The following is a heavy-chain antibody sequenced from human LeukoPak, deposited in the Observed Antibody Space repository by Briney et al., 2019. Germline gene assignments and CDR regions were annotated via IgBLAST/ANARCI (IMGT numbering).Heavy chain of an antibody. CDR1: GGSFSGYY. CDR2: INHSGSS. V-gene: IGHV4-34*01. J-gene: IGHJ5*02. D-gene: IGHD6-6*01. Sequence: PSETLSLTCAVYGGSFSGYYWSWIRQPPGKGLEWIGEINHSGSSNYSPSLKSRVTISVDTSKKQFSLMLSSVTAADTAVYYCAERTAARWFDRWGQGTLVTVSS. CDR3: AERTAARWFDR.